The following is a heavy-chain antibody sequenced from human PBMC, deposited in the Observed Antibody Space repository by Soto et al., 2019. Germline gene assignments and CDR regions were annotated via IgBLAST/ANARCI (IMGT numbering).Heavy chain of an antibody. Sequence: ADTRALTCTVSGFSVNSDRHNWSWIRPPRGKGLEWIGYIYYTGSTNYNPSLKSRVTISLDTSRNQFSLKLSSVTAADTAVFYCAREYANSPEAFDFWGQGALVTVSS. D-gene: IGHD2-2*01. CDR2: IYYTGST. V-gene: IGHV4-61*01. CDR3: AREYANSPEAFDF. CDR1: GFSVNSDRHN. J-gene: IGHJ4*02.